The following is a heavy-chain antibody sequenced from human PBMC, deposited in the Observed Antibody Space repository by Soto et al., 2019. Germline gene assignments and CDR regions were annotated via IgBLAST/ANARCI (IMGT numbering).Heavy chain of an antibody. J-gene: IGHJ6*03. Sequence: GGSLRLSCAASGFTFSDYYMSWIRQAPGKGLEWVSYISSSGSTIYYADSVKGRFTISRDNAKNSLYLQMNSLRAEDTAVYYCARDGWELPGENYYYYYYMDVWGKGTTVTVSS. CDR1: GFTFSDYY. V-gene: IGHV3-11*01. CDR2: ISSSGSTI. CDR3: ARDGWELPGENYYYYYYMDV. D-gene: IGHD1-26*01.